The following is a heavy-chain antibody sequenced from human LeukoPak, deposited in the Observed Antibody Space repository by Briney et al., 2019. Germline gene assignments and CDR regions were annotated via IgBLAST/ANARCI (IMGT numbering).Heavy chain of an antibody. CDR2: IKSKADGETI. J-gene: IGHJ4*02. CDR3: STLTSRGLSDS. D-gene: IGHD1-20*01. Sequence: GGSIRLSCASSGFTFTNAWMKWVRQAPGKGLEWVGRIKSKADGETIDYAAPVKGRFTFSRDDSKNMLYLQMNSLKSEDTAVYYCSTLTSRGLSDSWGQGTLVTVSS. V-gene: IGHV3-15*07. CDR1: GFTFTNAW.